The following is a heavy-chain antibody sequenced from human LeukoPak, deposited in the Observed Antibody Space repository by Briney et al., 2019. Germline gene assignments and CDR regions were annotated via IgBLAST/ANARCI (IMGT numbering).Heavy chain of an antibody. CDR3: ARVEEGYYGSGSYRNNYYYYMDV. CDR2: IYYSGST. CDR1: GGSISSYY. D-gene: IGHD3-10*01. V-gene: IGHV4-59*01. J-gene: IGHJ6*03. Sequence: SETLSLTCTVSGGSISSYYWSWIRQPPGKGLEWIGYIYYSGSTNYNPPLKSRVTISVDTSKNQFSLKLSSVTAADTAVYYCARVEEGYYGSGSYRNNYYYYMDVWGKGTTVTISS.